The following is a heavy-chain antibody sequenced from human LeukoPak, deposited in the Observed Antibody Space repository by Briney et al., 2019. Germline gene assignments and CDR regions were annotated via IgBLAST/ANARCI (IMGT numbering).Heavy chain of an antibody. CDR2: IKQDASEE. V-gene: IGHV3-7*01. J-gene: IGHJ4*02. CDR3: ARDKTRGLGYSYSKSGNYFGY. Sequence: GGSLRLSCAASGLTFSRDWMSWVLQPPGQGLEWVATIKQDASEEYYVDSVNGRFTISRDNAKNSLYLQMNSLRAEDTAVYSCARDKTRGLGYSYSKSGNYFGYWGQGTLVTVSS. D-gene: IGHD5-18*01. CDR1: GLTFSRDW.